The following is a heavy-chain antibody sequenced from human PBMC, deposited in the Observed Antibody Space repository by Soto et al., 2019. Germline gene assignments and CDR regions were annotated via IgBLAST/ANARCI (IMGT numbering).Heavy chain of an antibody. Sequence: LSLTCAVYGGSFSGYYRSWIRQPPGKGLEWIGEINHSGSTNYNPSLKSRVTISVDTSKNQFSLKLSSVTAADTAVYYCARAMRIAAAGRGWFDPWGQGTLVTVSS. J-gene: IGHJ5*02. CDR3: ARAMRIAAAGRGWFDP. CDR1: GGSFSGYY. V-gene: IGHV4-34*01. CDR2: INHSGST. D-gene: IGHD6-13*01.